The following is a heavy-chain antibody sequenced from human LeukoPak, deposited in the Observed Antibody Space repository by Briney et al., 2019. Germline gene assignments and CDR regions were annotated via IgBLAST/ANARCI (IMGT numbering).Heavy chain of an antibody. V-gene: IGHV1-18*04. CDR2: ISGYNGNT. Sequence: ASVKVSCKASGYTFTGCYMHWVRQAPGQGLEWMGWISGYNGNTNYAQKLQGRVTMTTDTSTNTAYMELSSLRSEDTAVYYCARSSIMAAAGPYYFDYWGQGTLVTVSS. D-gene: IGHD6-13*01. J-gene: IGHJ4*02. CDR1: GYTFTGCY. CDR3: ARSSIMAAAGPYYFDY.